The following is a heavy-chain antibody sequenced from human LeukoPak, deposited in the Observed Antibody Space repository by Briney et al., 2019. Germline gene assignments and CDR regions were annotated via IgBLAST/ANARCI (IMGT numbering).Heavy chain of an antibody. CDR2: MNPNSGNT. CDR3: ARGPQAPGYCSGGSCYSFYYYYMDV. V-gene: IGHV1-8*02. J-gene: IGHJ6*03. CDR1: GYTFTSYG. D-gene: IGHD2-15*01. Sequence: GASVKVSCKASGYTFTSYGINWVRQAAGQGLEWVAWMNPNSGNTGYAQKFQGRVTMTRNTSISTAYMELSSLRSEDTAVYYCARGPQAPGYCSGGSCYSFYYYYMDVWGKGTTVTVSS.